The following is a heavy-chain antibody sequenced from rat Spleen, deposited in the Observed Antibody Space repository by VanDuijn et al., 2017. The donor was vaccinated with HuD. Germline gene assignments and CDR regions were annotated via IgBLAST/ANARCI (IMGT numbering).Heavy chain of an antibody. Sequence: EVQLQESGPGLVKPSQSLSLTCSVTGHSITSSYRWNWIRKFPGNKMEWIGHISYSGSTSYNPSLKSRISITRDTSKNQFFLQLNSVTTEDTATYYCARFYPGAYFDYWGQGVMVTVSS. CDR3: ARFYPGAYFDY. V-gene: IGHV3-1*01. J-gene: IGHJ2*01. CDR2: ISYSGST. CDR1: GHSITSSY. D-gene: IGHD1-4*01.